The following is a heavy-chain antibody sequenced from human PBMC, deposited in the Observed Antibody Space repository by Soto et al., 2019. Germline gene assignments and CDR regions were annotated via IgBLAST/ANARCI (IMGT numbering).Heavy chain of an antibody. CDR2: IYYSWST. CDR3: AINGKAAVPHACGI. Sequence: PSETLSLTCTVSGGSISSGGYYWSWIRQHPGKGLEWIGYIYYSWSTYYNPSLKSRVTISVVTSKNQFSLKLSSVTAADTAGYNCAINGKAAVPHACGIWGEGTMVTV. V-gene: IGHV4-31*03. J-gene: IGHJ3*02. CDR1: GGSISSGGYY. D-gene: IGHD2-15*01.